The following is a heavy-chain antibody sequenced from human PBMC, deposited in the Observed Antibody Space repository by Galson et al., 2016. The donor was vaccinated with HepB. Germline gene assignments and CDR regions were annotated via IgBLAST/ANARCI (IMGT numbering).Heavy chain of an antibody. CDR2: ISYDGSNK. CDR3: VKSRYYDLLTGSFWDWFHP. J-gene: IGHJ5*02. V-gene: IGHV3-30*18. Sequence: SLRLSCAASGFIFSNSGMHWVRQAPGKGLEWVSFISYDGSNKQYSDSVKGRLTISRDNSNNTVYLQMNSLRPEDTAVYYCVKSRYYDLLTGSFWDWFHPWGQGTLVTVSS. CDR1: GFIFSNSG. D-gene: IGHD3-9*01.